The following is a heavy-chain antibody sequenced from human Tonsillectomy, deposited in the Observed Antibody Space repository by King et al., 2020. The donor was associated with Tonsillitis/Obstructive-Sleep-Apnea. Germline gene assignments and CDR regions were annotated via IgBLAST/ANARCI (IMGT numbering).Heavy chain of an antibody. V-gene: IGHV3-30*18. CDR1: GFTFSSYG. CDR2: ISFDGSNR. CDR3: EKNPEVPAATHYYYYYGMDV. D-gene: IGHD2-2*01. Sequence: VQLVESGGGVVQPGRSLRLSCAASGFTFSSYGMHWVRQAPGKGLEWVAFISFDGSNRYYADSVKGRFTISRDNYKNTLHLQISSLKDEDTALYYCEKNPEVPAATHYYYYYGMDVWGQGTTVTVSS. J-gene: IGHJ6*02.